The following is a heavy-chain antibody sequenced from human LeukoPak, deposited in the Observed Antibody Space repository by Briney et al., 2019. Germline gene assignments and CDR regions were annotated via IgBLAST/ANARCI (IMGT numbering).Heavy chain of an antibody. CDR2: ISSSGSTI. CDR3: AKDPLGITYYYDSSGPDY. D-gene: IGHD3-22*01. Sequence: GGSLRLSCAASGFTFSSYEMNWVRQAPGKGLEWVSYISSSGSTIYYADSVKGRFTISRDNSKNSLYLQMNSLRTEDTALYYCAKDPLGITYYYDSSGPDYWGQGTLVTVSS. CDR1: GFTFSSYE. V-gene: IGHV3-48*03. J-gene: IGHJ4*02.